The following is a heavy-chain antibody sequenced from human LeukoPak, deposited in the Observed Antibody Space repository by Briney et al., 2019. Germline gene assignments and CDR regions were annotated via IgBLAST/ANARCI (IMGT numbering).Heavy chain of an antibody. D-gene: IGHD6-13*01. CDR1: GCSFSSGGSS. CDR2: IYHSGST. J-gene: IGHJ4*02. Sequence: SETLSLTCAVSGCSFSSGGSSWSWIRQPPGKGLEWIGYIYHSGSTYYNPSLKSRVTISVDRSKNQFSLKLSSVTAADTAVYYCARNIAAGTIDYWGQGTLVTVSS. CDR3: ARNIAAGTIDY. V-gene: IGHV4-30-2*01.